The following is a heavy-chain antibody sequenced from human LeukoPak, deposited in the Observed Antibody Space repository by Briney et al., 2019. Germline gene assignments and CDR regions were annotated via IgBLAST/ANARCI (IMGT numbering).Heavy chain of an antibody. Sequence: GGSLRLSCAASGFTFSSYGMHWVRQAPGKGLEWVAAIWYDGSIQYYADSVKGRFTISRDNSKNTLYLQMNSLKAEDTAVYYCAKEAAGYDRTLDYWGQGTLVTVSS. D-gene: IGHD3-22*01. CDR3: AKEAAGYDRTLDY. V-gene: IGHV3-30*02. CDR1: GFTFSSYG. J-gene: IGHJ4*02. CDR2: IWYDGSIQ.